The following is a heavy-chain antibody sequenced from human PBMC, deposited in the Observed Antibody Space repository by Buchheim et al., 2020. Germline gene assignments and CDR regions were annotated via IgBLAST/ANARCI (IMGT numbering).Heavy chain of an antibody. D-gene: IGHD3-22*01. CDR3: ARVQYYYDSSGYYPDY. V-gene: IGHV3-48*01. CDR2: ISGGSSTI. CDR1: GFTFSSYS. J-gene: IGHJ4*02. Sequence: EVQLVESGGGLVQPGGSLRLSCAASGFTFSSYSMNWVRQAPGKGLEWVSYISGGSSTIYYADSVKGRFTISRDNAKNSLSLQMNSLRAEDTAVYYCARVQYYYDSSGYYPDYWGQGTL.